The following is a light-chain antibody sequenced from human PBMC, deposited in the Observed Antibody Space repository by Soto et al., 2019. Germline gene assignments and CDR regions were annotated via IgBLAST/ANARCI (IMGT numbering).Light chain of an antibody. CDR2: KDS. CDR1: ALPKQY. J-gene: IGLJ2*01. Sequence: SYELTQPPSVSVSPGQTARITCSGDALPKQYAYWYQQKPGQAPVLVIYKDSERPSGIPERFSASSSGTTVTLTISGVQAEDEADYYCQSADSSGTYQDVVFGGGTKLTVL. CDR3: QSADSSGTYQDVV. V-gene: IGLV3-25*03.